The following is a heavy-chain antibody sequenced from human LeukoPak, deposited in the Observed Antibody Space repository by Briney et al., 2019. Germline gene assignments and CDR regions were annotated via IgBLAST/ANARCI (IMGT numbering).Heavy chain of an antibody. V-gene: IGHV3-74*01. J-gene: IGHJ4*02. CDR3: VRDLILVDTPGDDFDY. Sequence: GGSLRLSCAASGFTFSDYWMHWVRQVPGKGLVWVSRINVDGSVKSYADSVKGRFTISRDNAKNTVSLQMNSLRAEDTAVYYCVRDLILVDTPGDDFDYWGQGALVTVSS. CDR1: GFTFSDYW. CDR2: INVDGSVK. D-gene: IGHD4-23*01.